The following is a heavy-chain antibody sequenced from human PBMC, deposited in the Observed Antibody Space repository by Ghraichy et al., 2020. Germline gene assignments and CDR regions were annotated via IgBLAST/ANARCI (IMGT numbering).Heavy chain of an antibody. J-gene: IGHJ4*02. Sequence: GGSLRLSCAASGFTFSSYAMHWVRQAPGKGLEWVAVIAYDGGDKYYTDSVKGRFTISRDNSKNTLYLQMNSLRPEDTAVYYCARVGSGSYYGAVSGFDYWGQGTLVTVSS. CDR2: IAYDGGDK. D-gene: IGHD1-26*01. V-gene: IGHV3-30*04. CDR1: GFTFSSYA. CDR3: ARVGSGSYYGAVSGFDY.